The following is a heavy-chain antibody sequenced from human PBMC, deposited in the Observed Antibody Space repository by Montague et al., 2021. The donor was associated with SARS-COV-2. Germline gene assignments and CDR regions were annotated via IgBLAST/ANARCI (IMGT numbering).Heavy chain of an antibody. Sequence: SETLSLTCTVSGGSISSSSYYWGWIRQPPGKGLEWIGSIYYSGSTYYNPPLKSRVTISVDTSKNQFSLKLRSVTAADTAVYYGARDGSLRFWSLIGPRHYYYGMDVWGQGTTVTVS. CDR2: IYYSGST. CDR3: ARDGSLRFWSLIGPRHYYYGMDV. J-gene: IGHJ6*02. V-gene: IGHV4-39*07. CDR1: GGSISSSSYY. D-gene: IGHD3-3*01.